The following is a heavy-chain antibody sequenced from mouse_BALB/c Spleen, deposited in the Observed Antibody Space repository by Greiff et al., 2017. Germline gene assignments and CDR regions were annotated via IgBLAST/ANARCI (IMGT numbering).Heavy chain of an antibody. CDR2: IDPENGDT. V-gene: IGHV14-4*02. J-gene: IGHJ3*01. CDR1: GYTFTDYY. CDR3: NSANLRGFAY. Sequence: EVQLQQPGAELVMPGASVKMSCKASGYTFTDYYMHWVKQRPEQGLEWIGWIDPENGDTEYAPKFQGKATMTADTSSNTAYLQLSSLTSEDTAVYYCNSANLRGFAYWGQGTLVTVSA.